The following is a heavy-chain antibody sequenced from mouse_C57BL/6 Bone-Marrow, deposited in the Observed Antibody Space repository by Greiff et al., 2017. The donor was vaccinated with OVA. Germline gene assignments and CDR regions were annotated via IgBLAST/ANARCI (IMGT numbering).Heavy chain of an antibody. Sequence: VQLKESGPVLVKPGASVKMSCKASGYTFTDYYMNWVKQSHGKSLEWIGVINPYNGGTSYNQKFKGKATLTVDKSYSTAYMELNILTSEDSAVYYCAKGKLITTVVVPYYAMDYWGQGTSVTVSS. CDR1: GYTFTDYY. D-gene: IGHD1-1*01. J-gene: IGHJ4*01. V-gene: IGHV1-19*01. CDR3: AKGKLITTVVVPYYAMDY. CDR2: INPYNGGT.